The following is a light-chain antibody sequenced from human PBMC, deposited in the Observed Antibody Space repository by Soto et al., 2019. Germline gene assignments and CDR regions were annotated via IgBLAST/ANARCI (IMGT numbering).Light chain of an antibody. CDR1: YSDIGGYKH. CDR2: EAS. CDR3: TSHAGTNNFPYV. Sequence: QSALTQPASVSASPGQSITISCIGTYSDIGGYKHVSWYRQHPGKDPKLIIYEASNRPSGISNRFSGSKSGNTASLTISGLQAEDEADYYCTSHAGTNNFPYVFGTGTKVTVL. V-gene: IGLV2-14*01. J-gene: IGLJ1*01.